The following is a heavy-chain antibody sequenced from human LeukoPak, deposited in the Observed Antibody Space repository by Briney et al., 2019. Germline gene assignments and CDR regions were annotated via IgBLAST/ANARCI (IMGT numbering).Heavy chain of an antibody. J-gene: IGHJ4*02. D-gene: IGHD3-3*01. CDR3: AKGRKNEFWSGYYPYSFDY. Sequence: PGGSLRLSCAASGFTFSSYAMHWVRQAPGKGLEWVAVISYDGSNKYYADSVKGRFTISRDNSKNTLYLQMNSLRSEDTAVYYCAKGRKNEFWSGYYPYSFDYWGQGTLVTVSS. V-gene: IGHV3-30*04. CDR2: ISYDGSNK. CDR1: GFTFSSYA.